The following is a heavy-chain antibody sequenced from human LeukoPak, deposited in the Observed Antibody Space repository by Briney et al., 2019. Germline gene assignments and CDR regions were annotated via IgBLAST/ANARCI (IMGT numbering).Heavy chain of an antibody. CDR2: IYYSGST. CDR3: ARQRDGYNSHYYYYMDV. CDR1: GGSISSSSYY. J-gene: IGHJ6*03. V-gene: IGHV4-39*01. D-gene: IGHD5-24*01. Sequence: SETLSLTCTVSGGSISSSSYYWGWIRQPPGKGLEWIGSIYYSGSTYYDPSLKSRVTISVDMSKNQFSLKLSSVTAADTAVYYCARQRDGYNSHYYYYMDVWGKGTTVTASS.